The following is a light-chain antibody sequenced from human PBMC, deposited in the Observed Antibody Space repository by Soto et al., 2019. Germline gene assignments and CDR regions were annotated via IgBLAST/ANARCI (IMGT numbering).Light chain of an antibody. Sequence: EIVLTQSPDTLSLSPGERATLSCRASQSIRTERLAWYQQRAGQAPTLVIFDASSRASGVPERFSGSGSGTDFTLTITRLEPEDFAVYYCQEYDGLPITFGPGTRREIK. CDR1: QSIRTER. CDR2: DAS. J-gene: IGKJ5*01. V-gene: IGKV3-20*01. CDR3: QEYDGLPIT.